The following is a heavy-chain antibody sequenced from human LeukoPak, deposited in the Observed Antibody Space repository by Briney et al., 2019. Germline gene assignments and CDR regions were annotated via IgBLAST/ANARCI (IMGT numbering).Heavy chain of an antibody. V-gene: IGHV1-2*02. Sequence: ASVKVSCKASGYTFTGYYMHWVRQAPGQGLEWMGWINPDSGVTHYAQSFQGRVTMTRDTSISTAYMELSRLRSDDTAVYYCARSRNNHFDYWGQGTLDTVSS. CDR1: GYTFTGYY. J-gene: IGHJ4*02. CDR2: INPDSGVT. CDR3: ARSRNNHFDY. D-gene: IGHD1-14*01.